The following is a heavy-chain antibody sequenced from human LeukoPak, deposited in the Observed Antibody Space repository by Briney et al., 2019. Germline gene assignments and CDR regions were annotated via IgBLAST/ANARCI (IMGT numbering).Heavy chain of an antibody. J-gene: IGHJ4*02. CDR1: GYTFTSYG. CDR2: ISAYNGNT. CDR3: AGWRWGFTMVRGVIDY. D-gene: IGHD3-10*01. Sequence: GASVKVSCKASGYTFTSYGISWVRQAPGQGLEWMGWISAYNGNTNYAQKLQGRVTMTTDTSTSTAYMELRSLGSDDTAVYYCAGWRWGFTMVRGVIDYWGQGTLVTVSS. V-gene: IGHV1-18*01.